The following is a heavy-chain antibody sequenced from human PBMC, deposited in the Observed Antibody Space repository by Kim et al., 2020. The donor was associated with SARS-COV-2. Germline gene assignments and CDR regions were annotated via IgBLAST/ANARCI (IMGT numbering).Heavy chain of an antibody. CDR1: GFTFRSCA. Sequence: GGSLRLSCAASGFTFRSCAIHWVRQAPGKGLEWVAVISYDGSNKNYADSVKGRFTISRDNSKNTLYLQMNSLRGEDTALYYCARDPCSRLRGVTYSYYGMDVWGQGTTVTVSS. V-gene: IGHV3-30-3*01. J-gene: IGHJ6*02. D-gene: IGHD3-10*01. CDR2: ISYDGSNK. CDR3: ARDPCSRLRGVTYSYYGMDV.